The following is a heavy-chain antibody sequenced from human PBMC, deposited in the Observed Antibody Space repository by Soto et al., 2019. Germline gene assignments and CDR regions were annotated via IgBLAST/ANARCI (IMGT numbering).Heavy chain of an antibody. J-gene: IGHJ4*02. CDR1: GFTFSSYG. CDR3: AKDLFLHCSSTSCYRHPIDY. CDR2: ISYDGSNK. Sequence: QVQLVESGGGVVQPGRSLRLSCAASGFTFSSYGMHWVRQAPGKGLEWVAVISYDGSNKYYADSVKGRFTISRDNSKNTLYLQMNSLRAEDTAVYYCAKDLFLHCSSTSCYRHPIDYWGQGTLVTVSS. D-gene: IGHD2-2*02. V-gene: IGHV3-30*18.